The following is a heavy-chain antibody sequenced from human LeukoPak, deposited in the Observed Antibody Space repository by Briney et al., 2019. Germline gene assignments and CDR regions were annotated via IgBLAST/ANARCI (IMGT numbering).Heavy chain of an antibody. Sequence: GGSLRLSCAASGVTFDDYAMHWVRQVPGKGLEWVSGIGWNSGSIGYADSVKGRFTISRDNAKSSLYLQMNSLRAEDTALYYCAKGGSWYGDYFDYWGQGTLVTVSP. CDR2: IGWNSGSI. V-gene: IGHV3-9*01. CDR3: AKGGSWYGDYFDY. CDR1: GVTFDDYA. J-gene: IGHJ4*02. D-gene: IGHD6-13*01.